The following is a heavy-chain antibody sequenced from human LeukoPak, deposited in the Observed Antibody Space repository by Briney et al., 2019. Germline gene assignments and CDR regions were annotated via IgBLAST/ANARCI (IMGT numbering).Heavy chain of an antibody. J-gene: IGHJ6*02. Sequence: PSETLSPTCAVYGGSFSGYYWSWIRQPPGKGLEWIGEINHSGSTNYNPSLKSRVTISVDTSKNQFSLKLSSVTAADTAVYYCARGPRPRYCSGGSCSYRGYYYGMDVWGQGTTVTVSS. CDR3: ARGPRPRYCSGGSCSYRGYYYGMDV. CDR1: GGSFSGYY. V-gene: IGHV4-34*01. CDR2: INHSGST. D-gene: IGHD2-15*01.